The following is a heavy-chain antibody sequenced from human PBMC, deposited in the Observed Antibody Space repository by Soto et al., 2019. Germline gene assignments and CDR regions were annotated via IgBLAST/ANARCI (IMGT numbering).Heavy chain of an antibody. D-gene: IGHD3-9*01. CDR2: ISGSGGSA. V-gene: IGHV3-23*01. CDR3: AKDSSVLRYFDWLY. CDR1: GFTFSSYA. Sequence: GGSLRLSCAASGFTFSSYAMSWVRQAPGKGLEWVSAISGSGGSAYYADSVKGRFTISRDNSKNTLYLQMNSLRAEDTAVYYCAKDSSVLRYFDWLYWGQGTLVTVSS. J-gene: IGHJ1*01.